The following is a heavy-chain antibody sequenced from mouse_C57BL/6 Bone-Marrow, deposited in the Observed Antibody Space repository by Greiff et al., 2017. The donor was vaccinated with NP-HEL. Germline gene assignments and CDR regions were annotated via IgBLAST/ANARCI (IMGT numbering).Heavy chain of an antibody. D-gene: IGHD2-4*01. V-gene: IGHV1-63*01. CDR1: GYTFTNYW. Sequence: QVQLKESGAELVRPGTSVKMSCKASGYTFTNYWIGWAKQRPGHGLEWIGDIYPGGGYTNYNEKFKGKATLTADKSSSTADMQFSSLKSEDSAIYYCASGDYDGGFAYWGQGTLVTVSA. CDR3: ASGDYDGGFAY. J-gene: IGHJ3*01. CDR2: IYPGGGYT.